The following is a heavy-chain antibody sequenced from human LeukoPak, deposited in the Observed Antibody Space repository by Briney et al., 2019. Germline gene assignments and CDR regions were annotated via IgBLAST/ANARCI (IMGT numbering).Heavy chain of an antibody. Sequence: ASVKVSCTASGYTFTSYDINWVRQATGQGLEWMGWMNPNSGNTGYAQKFQGRVTMTRNTSISTAYMELSSLRSEDTAVYYCARVVVYCSGGSCRAKNWFDPWGQGTLVTVSS. CDR1: GYTFTSYD. CDR2: MNPNSGNT. D-gene: IGHD2-15*01. J-gene: IGHJ5*02. CDR3: ARVVVYCSGGSCRAKNWFDP. V-gene: IGHV1-8*01.